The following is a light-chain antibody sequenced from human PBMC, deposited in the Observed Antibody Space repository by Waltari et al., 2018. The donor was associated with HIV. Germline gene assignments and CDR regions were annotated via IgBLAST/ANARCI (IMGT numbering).Light chain of an antibody. Sequence: QAGLTQPPSMSKGLRQTATLPCSGNSNNVGFQGAAWLQPHQGHPPKLLSYRNNNRPSGISEKFSASRSGNTASLTITGLQAEDEADYYCSAWDSSLNVWMFGGGTKLTVL. V-gene: IGLV10-54*04. J-gene: IGLJ3*02. CDR3: SAWDSSLNVWM. CDR2: RNN. CDR1: SNNVGFQG.